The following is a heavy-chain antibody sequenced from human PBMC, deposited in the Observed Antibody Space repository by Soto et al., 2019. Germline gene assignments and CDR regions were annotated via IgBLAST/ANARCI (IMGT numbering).Heavy chain of an antibody. V-gene: IGHV1-69*12. CDR3: ARGNHRWLQLGYFDL. CDR1: GGTFSSYT. D-gene: IGHD5-12*01. J-gene: IGHJ2*01. CDR2: IIPIFGTA. Sequence: QVQLVQSGAEVKKPGSSVTVSCKASGGTFSSYTIGWVRQAPGQGLEWMGGIIPIFGTANYAQKFQGRVTITADESTSTAYMELSSLRSEDTAVYYCARGNHRWLQLGYFDLWGRGTLVTVSS.